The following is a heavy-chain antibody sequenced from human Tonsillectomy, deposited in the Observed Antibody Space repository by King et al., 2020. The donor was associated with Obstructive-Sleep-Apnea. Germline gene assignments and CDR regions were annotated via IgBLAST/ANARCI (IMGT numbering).Heavy chain of an antibody. CDR2: ILYDGSNT. CDR3: ASPDGSGSHPPYYDY. D-gene: IGHD3-10*01. V-gene: IGHV3-30*03. Sequence: VQLVESGGGVVQPGRSLRLSCAASGYTISNYGMHWVRQAPGKGLEWVPIILYDGSNTYYADSVKGRFTISRDNSKNTLYLQMNSLRSEDTAVYYCASPDGSGSHPPYYDYWGQGTLVTVSS. J-gene: IGHJ4*02. CDR1: GYTISNYG.